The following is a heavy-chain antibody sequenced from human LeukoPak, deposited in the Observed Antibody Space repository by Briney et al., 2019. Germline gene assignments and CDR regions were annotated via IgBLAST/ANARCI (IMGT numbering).Heavy chain of an antibody. Sequence: ASVKVSCKASGYTFTSYGISWVRQAPGQGLEWMGWISAYNDNTNYAQKLQGRVTMTTDTSTSTAYMELRSLRSDDTAVYYCARDSGYCSSTSCYNWFDPWGQGTLVTVSS. D-gene: IGHD2-2*01. J-gene: IGHJ5*02. V-gene: IGHV1-18*04. CDR1: GYTFTSYG. CDR3: ARDSGYCSSTSCYNWFDP. CDR2: ISAYNDNT.